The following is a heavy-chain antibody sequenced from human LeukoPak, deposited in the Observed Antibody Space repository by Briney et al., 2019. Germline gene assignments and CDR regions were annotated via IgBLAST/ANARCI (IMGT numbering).Heavy chain of an antibody. J-gene: IGHJ4*02. CDR3: ARTLYDSRGYFYNPFDY. D-gene: IGHD3-22*01. CDR1: GGSITGYY. Sequence: PSETLSLTCTVSGGSITGYYWSWIRQPPGKGLEWIAYIFSTGSTNYNPSLKSRFTISLDTSKSQFSLKLDSVTAADTAVYYCARTLYDSRGYFYNPFDYWGQGILVTVSS. CDR2: IFSTGST. V-gene: IGHV4-59*01.